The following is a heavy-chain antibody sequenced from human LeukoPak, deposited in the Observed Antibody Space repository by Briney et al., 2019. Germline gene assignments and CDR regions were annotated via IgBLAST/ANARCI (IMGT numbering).Heavy chain of an antibody. J-gene: IGHJ4*02. V-gene: IGHV1-2*02. Sequence: ASVKVSCKASAYTFTGYYLHWVRQAPGQGLEWMGWINPNRDLTNYAQKFQGRVTMTRDTSISTAYMELSRLRSDDTAVYYCARDRGSVAGSPFDYWGQGTLVTVSS. CDR1: AYTFTGYY. D-gene: IGHD6-19*01. CDR3: ARDRGSVAGSPFDY. CDR2: INPNRDLT.